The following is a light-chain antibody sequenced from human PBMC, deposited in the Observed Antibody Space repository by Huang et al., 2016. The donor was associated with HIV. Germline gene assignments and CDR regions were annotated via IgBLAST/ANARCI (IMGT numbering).Light chain of an antibody. CDR2: GAS. J-gene: IGKJ1*01. V-gene: IGKV3-15*01. Sequence: EIVMTQSPATLSVSPGERATLSCRASQSVSSNLAVSQHKPGQAPRLLIYGASTRATGIPAWFGGSGSGTEFTLTITSLQSEDFAVYYCEQYDNWPPGWAFGQGTKVEIK. CDR1: QSVSSN. CDR3: EQYDNWPPGWA.